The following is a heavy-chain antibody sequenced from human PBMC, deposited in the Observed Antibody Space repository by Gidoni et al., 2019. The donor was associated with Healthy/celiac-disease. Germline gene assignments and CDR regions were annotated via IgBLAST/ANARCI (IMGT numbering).Heavy chain of an antibody. CDR3: ASVVAAMGGAFDI. V-gene: IGHV4-39*01. D-gene: IGHD2-15*01. Sequence: QLQLQESGPGLVKPSETLSRTCTVSGGSISSSSYYWGWIRQPPGKGLEWIGSIYSCGGTYYNPSLKSRVTISVDTSKNQFSLKLSSVTAADTAVYYCASVVAAMGGAFDIWGQGTMVTVSS. J-gene: IGHJ3*02. CDR2: IYSCGGT. CDR1: GGSISSSSYY.